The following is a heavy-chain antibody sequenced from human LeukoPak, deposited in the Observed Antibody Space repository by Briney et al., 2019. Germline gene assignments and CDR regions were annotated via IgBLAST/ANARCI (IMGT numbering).Heavy chain of an antibody. V-gene: IGHV1-18*01. D-gene: IGHD6-19*01. Sequence: ASVKVSCKASGYTFTSYGISWVRQAPGQGLEWMGWISAYNGNTNYAQKLQGRVTMTTDTSTSTAYMELRSLRSDDTAVYYCARGGGIAVAGNYYYYGMDVWGQGTTVTVSS. CDR3: ARGGGIAVAGNYYYYGMDV. CDR1: GYTFTSYG. CDR2: ISAYNGNT. J-gene: IGHJ6*02.